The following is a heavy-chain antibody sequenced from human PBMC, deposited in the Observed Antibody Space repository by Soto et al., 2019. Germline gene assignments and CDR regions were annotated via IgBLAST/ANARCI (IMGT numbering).Heavy chain of an antibody. CDR2: IYYSGST. D-gene: IGHD3-3*01. CDR1: GGSISSGDYY. J-gene: IGHJ5*02. CDR3: ARGANNGGILEWLLPPNWFDP. V-gene: IGHV4-30-4*01. Sequence: QVQLQESGPGLVKPSQTLSLTCTVSGGSISSGDYYWSWIRQPPGKGLEWIGYIYYSGSTYYNPSLKSRVTISVDTSKNQFSLKLSSVTAADTVVYYCARGANNGGILEWLLPPNWFDPWGQGTLVTVSS.